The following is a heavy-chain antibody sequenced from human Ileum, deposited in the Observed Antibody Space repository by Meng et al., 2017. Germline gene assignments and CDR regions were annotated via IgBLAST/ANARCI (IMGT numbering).Heavy chain of an antibody. CDR2: IFHTGST. CDR3: ATNKNKKIDY. J-gene: IGHJ4*02. Sequence: VPLQESGPGLVEPSGTLSLTCVVPGDSISSSNWWNWVRQPPGKGLEWIGEIFHTGSTNYNPSLKSRVTISADKSKNQFSLNLSSVTAADTAVYYCATNKNKKIDYWGQGTLVTVSS. D-gene: IGHD2/OR15-2a*01. CDR1: GDSISSSNW. V-gene: IGHV4-4*02.